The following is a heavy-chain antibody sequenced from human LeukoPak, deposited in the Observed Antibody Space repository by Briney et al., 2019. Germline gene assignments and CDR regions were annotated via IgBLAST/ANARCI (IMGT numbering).Heavy chain of an antibody. Sequence: PSETLSLTCTVSGGSISSYYWSWIRQPPGKGLEWIGYIYYSGSTNYNPSLKSRVTISVDTSKNQFSLKLSSVTAADTAVYYCARNDYGYMDVWGKGTTVTVSS. J-gene: IGHJ6*03. CDR3: ARNDYGYMDV. V-gene: IGHV4-59*08. CDR1: GGSISSYY. CDR2: IYYSGST.